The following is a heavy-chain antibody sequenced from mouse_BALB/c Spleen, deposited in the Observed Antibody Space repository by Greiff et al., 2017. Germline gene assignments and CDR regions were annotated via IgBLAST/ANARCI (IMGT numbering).Heavy chain of an antibody. CDR2: IDPENGDT. CDR1: GFNIKDYY. Sequence: VQLQQSGAELVRSGASVKLSCTASGFNIKDYYMHWVKQRPEQGLEWIGWIDPENGDTEYAPKFQGKATMTADTSSNTAFLQLSSLTAEDTAVYYSNVRYDGYAMDYWGQGTSVTVSS. V-gene: IGHV14-4*02. CDR3: NVRYDGYAMDY. D-gene: IGHD2-14*01. J-gene: IGHJ4*01.